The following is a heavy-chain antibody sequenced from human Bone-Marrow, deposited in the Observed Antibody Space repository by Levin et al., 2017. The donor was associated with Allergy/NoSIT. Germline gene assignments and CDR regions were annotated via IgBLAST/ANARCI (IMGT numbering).Heavy chain of an antibody. Sequence: GGSLRLSCEASGFTFRTYGMAWVRQAPGKGLEWVASISAGTTYIYYADSVKGRFTISRDNARNSTYLQMSILGADDTAIYYCARDRDYNPLDLDYDYWGQGTLVTVSS. CDR3: ARDRDYNPLDLDYDY. D-gene: IGHD5-24*01. V-gene: IGHV3-21*06. J-gene: IGHJ4*02. CDR2: ISAGTTYI. CDR1: GFTFRTYG.